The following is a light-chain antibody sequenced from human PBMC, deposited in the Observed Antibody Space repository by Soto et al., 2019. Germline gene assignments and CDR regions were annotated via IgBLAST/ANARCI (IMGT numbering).Light chain of an antibody. V-gene: IGLV1-47*02. CDR2: SNN. CDR3: AAWDDSRSGGV. Sequence: QSVLTQSPSASGTPGQSVTLSCSGSSSNIGSKHVYWYQQVPGTAPKLLIYSNNQRPSGVPDRFSGSKSGTSASLAISGLRSEDEADYYCAAWDDSRSGGVFGGGTKLPVL. J-gene: IGLJ3*02. CDR1: SSNIGSKH.